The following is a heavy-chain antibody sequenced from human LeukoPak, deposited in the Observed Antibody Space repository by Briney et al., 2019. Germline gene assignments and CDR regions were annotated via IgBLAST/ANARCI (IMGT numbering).Heavy chain of an antibody. D-gene: IGHD3-9*01. CDR2: IIPILGIA. Sequence: SVKVSCKASGGTFSSYAISWVRQAPGQGLEWMGRIIPILGIANYAQKFQGRVTITADKSTSTAYMELSSLRSEDTAVYYCARESLTGYKWFDYWGQGALVTVSS. CDR3: ARESLTGYKWFDY. V-gene: IGHV1-69*04. J-gene: IGHJ4*02. CDR1: GGTFSSYA.